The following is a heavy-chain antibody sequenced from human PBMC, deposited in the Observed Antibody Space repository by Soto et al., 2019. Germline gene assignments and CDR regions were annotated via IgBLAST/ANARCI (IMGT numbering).Heavy chain of an antibody. Sequence: GGSLRLSCAASGFTFSSYGMHWVRQAPGKGLEWVAVISYDGSNKYYADSVKGRFTISRDNSKNTLYLQMNSLRAEDTAVYYCAKDLLNAGNLRLGEERYRGYFDYWGQGTLVTVSS. CDR3: AKDLLNAGNLRLGEERYRGYFDY. CDR2: ISYDGSNK. J-gene: IGHJ4*02. V-gene: IGHV3-30*18. CDR1: GFTFSSYG. D-gene: IGHD3-16*01.